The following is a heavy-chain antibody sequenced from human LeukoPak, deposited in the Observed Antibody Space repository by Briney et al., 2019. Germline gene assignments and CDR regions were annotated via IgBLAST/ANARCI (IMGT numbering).Heavy chain of an antibody. Sequence: GGSLRLSCAASGFTFSSYEMNWVRQAPGKGLEWVSYISSSGSTIYYADSVKGRFTISRDNAKNSLYLQMNSLRAEDTAVYYCARDYCGYSYCPSAIDIWGQGTMVTVSS. J-gene: IGHJ3*02. V-gene: IGHV3-48*03. CDR3: ARDYCGYSYCPSAIDI. CDR2: ISSSGSTI. CDR1: GFTFSSYE. D-gene: IGHD5-18*01.